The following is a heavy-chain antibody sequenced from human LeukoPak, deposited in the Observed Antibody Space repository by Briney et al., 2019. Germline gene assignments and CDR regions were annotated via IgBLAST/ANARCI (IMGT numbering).Heavy chain of an antibody. J-gene: IGHJ6*03. CDR1: GGSFSSYY. Sequence: SETLSLTCAVYGGSFSSYYWSWIRQPPGKGLEWIGEINHSGSTNYNPSLKSRVTISVDTSKNQISLKLSSVTAADTAVYYCASGYSRSFTGNYYYCIDVWGKGTTVTVSS. V-gene: IGHV4-34*01. CDR2: INHSGST. D-gene: IGHD1-26*01. CDR3: ASGYSRSFTGNYYYCIDV.